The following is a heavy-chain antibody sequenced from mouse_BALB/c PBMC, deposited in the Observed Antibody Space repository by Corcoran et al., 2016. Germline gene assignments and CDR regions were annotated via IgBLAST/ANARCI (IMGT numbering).Heavy chain of an antibody. CDR3: ANWEWYFDV. D-gene: IGHD4-1*01. Sequence: EVQLQQSGAELVKPGASVKLSCTASGFNIKDTYMHWVKQRPEQGLEWIGRIDPANGNTKYGPKFQGKATITADTSSNTAYLQLSSLTSEDTAVYYCANWEWYFDVWGAGTTVTVSS. CDR1: GFNIKDTY. J-gene: IGHJ1*01. CDR2: IDPANGNT. V-gene: IGHV14-3*02.